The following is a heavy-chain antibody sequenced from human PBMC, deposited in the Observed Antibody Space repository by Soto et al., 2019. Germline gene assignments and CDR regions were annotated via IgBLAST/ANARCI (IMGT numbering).Heavy chain of an antibody. V-gene: IGHV3-30-3*01. CDR3: ARDGGQWLATVFDY. CDR1: GFTFSSYA. D-gene: IGHD6-19*01. CDR2: ISYDGSNK. Sequence: QVQLVESGGGVVQPGRSLRLSCAASGFTFSSYAMHWVRQAPGKGLEWVAVISYDGSNKYYADSVKGRFTISRDNSKNTLYLQMNSLRAEDTAVYYWARDGGQWLATVFDYWGQGTLVTVSS. J-gene: IGHJ4*02.